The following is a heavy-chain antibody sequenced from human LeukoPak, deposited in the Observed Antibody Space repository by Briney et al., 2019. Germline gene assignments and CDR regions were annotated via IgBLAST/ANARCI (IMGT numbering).Heavy chain of an antibody. Sequence: GASVKVSCKTSGYTFTNYCMHWVRQGPGLGFEWMGWINPKSGGTSYPQKFQGRLTMTRDTSISTAYMELSRLGSDDTAVYYCVPSANYYCFDYWGQGTLVTVSS. V-gene: IGHV1-2*02. D-gene: IGHD1-7*01. J-gene: IGHJ4*02. CDR2: INPKSGGT. CDR3: VPSANYYCFDY. CDR1: GYTFTNYC.